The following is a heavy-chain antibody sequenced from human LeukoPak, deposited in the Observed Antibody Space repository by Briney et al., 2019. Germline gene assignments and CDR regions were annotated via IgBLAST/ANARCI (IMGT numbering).Heavy chain of an antibody. J-gene: IGHJ6*03. D-gene: IGHD3-10*01. CDR1: GFTFSSCG. Sequence: GGSLRLSCAASGFTFSSCGFHWVRQAPGKGLEWVAFIRYDGSNKYYADSVKGRFIISRDNSKNTLYLQMNSLRAEDTAVYYCAEVPKLPSISMIRGVRVPYYMDVWGKGTTVTISS. CDR3: AEVPKLPSISMIRGVRVPYYMDV. CDR2: IRYDGSNK. V-gene: IGHV3-30*02.